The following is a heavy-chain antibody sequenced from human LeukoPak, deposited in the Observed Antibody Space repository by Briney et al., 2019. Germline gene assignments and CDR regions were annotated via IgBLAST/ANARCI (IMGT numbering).Heavy chain of an antibody. CDR3: AGGRRGSYYYYYGMDV. D-gene: IGHD3-16*01. CDR2: INSDGSST. CDR1: GFTFSSYW. Sequence: PGGSLRLSCAASGFTFSSYWMHWVRQAPGKGLVWVSRINSDGSSTSYADSVKGRFTISRDNAKNTLYLQMNSLRAEDTAVYYCAGGRRGSYYYYYGMDVWGEGTTVTVSS. J-gene: IGHJ6*04. V-gene: IGHV3-74*01.